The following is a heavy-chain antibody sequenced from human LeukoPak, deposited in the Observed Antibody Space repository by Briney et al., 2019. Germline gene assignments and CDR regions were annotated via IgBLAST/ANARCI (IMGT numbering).Heavy chain of an antibody. Sequence: GGSLRLSCAASGFTFSSYAMHWVRQAPGKGLEWVAVISYDGSNKYYADSVKGRFSTSRDNSRNTLYLQMNSLRAEDTAVYYCAKADYGDHSWYFDLWGRGTLVTVSS. CDR2: ISYDGSNK. J-gene: IGHJ2*01. CDR3: AKADYGDHSWYFDL. CDR1: GFTFSSYA. D-gene: IGHD4-17*01. V-gene: IGHV3-30-3*01.